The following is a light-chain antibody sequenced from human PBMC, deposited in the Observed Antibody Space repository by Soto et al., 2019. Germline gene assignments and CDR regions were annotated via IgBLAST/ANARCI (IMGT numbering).Light chain of an antibody. CDR1: QRVSSN. CDR3: QQYGSSLWT. J-gene: IGKJ1*01. Sequence: ERGVAQAPATPSVSPGGRAPLSCRAPQRVSSNFAWYPQTPGQAPRLLIYDASSRPTRIPASFSGRRSGTDFPPTLTRLQPEDFAVYSCQQYGSSLWTFGQGTKVDIK. CDR2: DAS. V-gene: IGKV3-20*01.